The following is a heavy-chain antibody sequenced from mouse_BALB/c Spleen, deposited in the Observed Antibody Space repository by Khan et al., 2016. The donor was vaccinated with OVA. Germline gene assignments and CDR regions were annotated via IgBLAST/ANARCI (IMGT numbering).Heavy chain of an antibody. Sequence: EVELVESGGDLVKPGGSLRLSCAASGFTFSAYGMAWVRQAPDKRLEWVATINSDGGYTYYPDTVKGRFTISRNKAENTLSLQMSSLKAEDTAIYYCASHLTGSFAYWGQGTLVTVSA. CDR3: ASHLTGSFAY. V-gene: IGHV5-6*01. CDR1: GFTFSAYG. D-gene: IGHD4-1*01. J-gene: IGHJ3*01. CDR2: INSDGGYT.